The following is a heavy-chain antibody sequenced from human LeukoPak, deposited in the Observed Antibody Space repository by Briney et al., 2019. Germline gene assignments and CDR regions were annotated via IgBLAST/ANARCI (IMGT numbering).Heavy chain of an antibody. V-gene: IGHV3-33*03. CDR3: AIVRSMLNGHWGFFDY. CDR2: IWFDGSKK. D-gene: IGHD7-27*01. Sequence: PGGSLRLSCAASGFGISIYGMHWVRQAPGKGLEWVAVIWFDGSKKHYADSVKGRFTISRDNAQNSLYLQMNSLRAEDTAVYYCAIVRSMLNGHWGFFDYWGQGTLVTVSS. CDR1: GFGISIYG. J-gene: IGHJ4*02.